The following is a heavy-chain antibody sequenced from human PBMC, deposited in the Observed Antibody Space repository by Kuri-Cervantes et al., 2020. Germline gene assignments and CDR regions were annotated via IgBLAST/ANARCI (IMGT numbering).Heavy chain of an antibody. J-gene: IGHJ6*03. V-gene: IGHV1-18*01. CDR2: ISAYNDNT. D-gene: IGHD2-15*01. CDR3: ARICSGGSCSYYYMDV. Sequence: ASVKVSCKAYGYTFSSYGITWLRQAPGQGLEWMGWISAYNDNTNYAQKVQGRITMTTDESTSTAYMELSSLRSEDTAVYYCARICSGGSCSYYYMDVWGKGTTVTVSS. CDR1: GYTFSSYG.